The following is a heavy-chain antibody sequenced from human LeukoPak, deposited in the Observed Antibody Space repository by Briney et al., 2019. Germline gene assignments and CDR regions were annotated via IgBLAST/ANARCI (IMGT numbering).Heavy chain of an antibody. CDR1: GYTFTGYY. D-gene: IGHD3-10*01. V-gene: IGHV1-2*02. CDR3: ARDITMVRGASDYYYGMDV. Sequence: EASVKVSCKASGYTFTGYYMHWVRQAPGQGLAWMGWINPNSGGTNYAQKFQGRVTMTRDTSISTAYIELSRLRSDDTDVYYCARDITMVRGASDYYYGMDVWGQGTTVTVSS. J-gene: IGHJ6*02. CDR2: INPNSGGT.